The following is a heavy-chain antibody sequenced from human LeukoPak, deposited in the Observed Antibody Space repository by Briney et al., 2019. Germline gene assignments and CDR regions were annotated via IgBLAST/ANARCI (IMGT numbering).Heavy chain of an antibody. D-gene: IGHD6-13*01. CDR3: ATLEGYSGSYDY. CDR1: GFAFSTYT. CDR2: ISSGNDYI. Sequence: PGGSLRLSCVASGFAFSTYTMNWVRQAPGKGPEWVSSISSGNDYIYYADSVKGRFTISRDNAKNSLYLQMSGLRAEDTAVYYCATLEGYSGSYDYWGQGTLVTVSS. J-gene: IGHJ4*02. V-gene: IGHV3-21*01.